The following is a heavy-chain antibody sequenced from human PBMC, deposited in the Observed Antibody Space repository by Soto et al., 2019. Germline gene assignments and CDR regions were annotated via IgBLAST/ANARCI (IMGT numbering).Heavy chain of an antibody. V-gene: IGHV3-21*01. CDR3: ARDYYGSGSPSREHYYYYGMDV. D-gene: IGHD3-10*01. CDR2: ISSSSSYI. Sequence: EVQLVESGGGLVKPGGSLRLSCAASGFTFSSYSMNWVRQAPGKGLEWVSSISSSSSYIYYADSVKGRFTISRDNAKNSLYLQMNSLRAEDTAVYYCARDYYGSGSPSREHYYYYGMDVWGQGTTVTASS. CDR1: GFTFSSYS. J-gene: IGHJ6*02.